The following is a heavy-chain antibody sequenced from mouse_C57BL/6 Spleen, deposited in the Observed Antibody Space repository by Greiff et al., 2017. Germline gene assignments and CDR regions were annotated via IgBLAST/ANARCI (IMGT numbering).Heavy chain of an antibody. V-gene: IGHV1-62-2*01. J-gene: IGHJ4*01. CDR2: FYPGSGSI. CDR1: GYTFTEYT. CDR3: ARHEEGGSILRYYYAMDY. Sequence: QVQLKESGAELVKPGASVKLSCKASGYTFTEYTIHWVKQRSGQGLEWIGWFYPGSGSIKYNEKFKDKATLTADKSSSTVYMELSRLTSEDSAVYFCARHEEGGSILRYYYAMDYWGQGTSVTVSS. D-gene: IGHD1-1*01.